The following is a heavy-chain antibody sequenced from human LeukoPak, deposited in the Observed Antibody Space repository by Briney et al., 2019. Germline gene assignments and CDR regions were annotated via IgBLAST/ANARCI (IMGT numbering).Heavy chain of an antibody. D-gene: IGHD3-10*01. CDR3: ARVPNSGDGSGSYYFSAEYFQH. V-gene: IGHV1-18*01. CDR1: GYTFTSYG. CDR2: ISAYNGNT. J-gene: IGHJ1*01. Sequence: GASVKVSCKASGYTFTSYGISWVRQAPGQGLEWMGWISAYNGNTNYAQKLQGRVTMTTDTSTSTAYMELRSLRSDGTAVYYCARVPNSGDGSGSYYFSAEYFQHWGQGTLVTVSS.